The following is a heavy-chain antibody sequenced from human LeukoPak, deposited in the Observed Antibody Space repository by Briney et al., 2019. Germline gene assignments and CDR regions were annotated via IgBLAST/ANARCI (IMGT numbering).Heavy chain of an antibody. D-gene: IGHD2/OR15-2a*01. Sequence: GGSLRLSCEGTGVTVSSNYMSWVRQAPGKGQEWVSLIYSAGSTFYADSVKGRFTISRDNSKNTLYLQMNSLRAEDTALYFCARDSSSFPNYFDSWGQGTLVTVSS. V-gene: IGHV3-53*01. CDR3: ARDSSSFPNYFDS. CDR2: IYSAGST. CDR1: GVTVSSNY. J-gene: IGHJ4*02.